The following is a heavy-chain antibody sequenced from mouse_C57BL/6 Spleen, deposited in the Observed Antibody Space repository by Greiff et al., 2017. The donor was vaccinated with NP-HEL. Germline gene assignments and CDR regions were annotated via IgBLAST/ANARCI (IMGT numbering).Heavy chain of an antibody. Sequence: QVQLKQSGPGLVQPSPSLSITCTASGFSLTSYGVHWVRQPPGKGLEWLGVIWSGGSTDYNAAFISRLSISKDNSKSQVFFKMSSLQADDTAIYYCARSGNYWYFDVWGTGTTVTVSS. V-gene: IGHV2-4*01. D-gene: IGHD1-1*02. CDR3: ARSGNYWYFDV. J-gene: IGHJ1*03. CDR1: GFSLTSYG. CDR2: IWSGGST.